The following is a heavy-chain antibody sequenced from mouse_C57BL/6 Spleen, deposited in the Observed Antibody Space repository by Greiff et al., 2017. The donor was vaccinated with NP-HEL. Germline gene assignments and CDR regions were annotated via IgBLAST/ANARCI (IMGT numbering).Heavy chain of an antibody. J-gene: IGHJ2*01. CDR3: ARLGLGRYFDY. D-gene: IGHD4-1*01. CDR2: IRNKANGYTT. V-gene: IGHV7-3*01. Sequence: EVQGVESGGGLVQPGGSLSLSCAASGFTFTDYYMSWVRQPPGKALEWLGFIRNKANGYTTEYSASVKGRFTISRDNSQSILYLQMNALRAEDSATYYCARLGLGRYFDYWGQGTTLTVSS. CDR1: GFTFTDYY.